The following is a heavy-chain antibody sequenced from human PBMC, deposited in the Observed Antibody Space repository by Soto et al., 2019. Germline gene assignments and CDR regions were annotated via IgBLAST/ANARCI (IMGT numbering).Heavy chain of an antibody. D-gene: IGHD2-15*01. V-gene: IGHV5-51*01. CDR2: VFPGDSET. Sequence: GESLKISCKGSGYSFTNYWIGWVRQMPGKGLEWMGIVFPGDSETRYSPSFQGQVTISVDKSISTAYLQWSSLKASDTAMYYCASIGYCSGGSCYGIYWGQGTLVTVSS. CDR3: ASIGYCSGGSCYGIY. J-gene: IGHJ4*02. CDR1: GYSFTNYW.